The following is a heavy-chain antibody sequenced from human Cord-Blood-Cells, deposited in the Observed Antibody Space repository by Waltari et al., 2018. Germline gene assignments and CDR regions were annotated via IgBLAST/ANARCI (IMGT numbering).Heavy chain of an antibody. CDR2: MNHRGST. CDR3: ARGLRGDRDIVATIDY. D-gene: IGHD5-12*01. J-gene: IGHJ4*02. V-gene: IGHV4-34*01. CDR1: GGSFSGSY. Sequence: QSQPPQWCAGLLKPAETLSLPSAVHGGSFSGSYWLRVCLPPVKGLEWIGEMNHRGSTNYNPSLKSRVTISVDTSKSQFSLKLSSVTAADTAVYYCARGLRGDRDIVATIDYWGQGTLVTVSS.